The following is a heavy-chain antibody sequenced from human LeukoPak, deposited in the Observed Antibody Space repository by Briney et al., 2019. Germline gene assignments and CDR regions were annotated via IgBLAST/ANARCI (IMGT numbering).Heavy chain of an antibody. CDR2: INHSGST. D-gene: IGHD6-13*01. V-gene: IGHV4-34*01. CDR3: ARRTSSSWYMVLHYYYGMDV. Sequence: SETLSLTCAVYGGSFSGDYWSWIRQPPGKGLEWIGEINHSGSTNYNPSLKSRVTISVDTSKNQFSLKLSSVTAADTAVYYCARRTSSSWYMVLHYYYGMDVWGQGTTVTVSS. J-gene: IGHJ6*02. CDR1: GGSFSGDY.